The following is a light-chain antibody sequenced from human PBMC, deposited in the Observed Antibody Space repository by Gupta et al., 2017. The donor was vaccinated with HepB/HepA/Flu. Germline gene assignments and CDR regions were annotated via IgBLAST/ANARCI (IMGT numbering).Light chain of an antibody. Sequence: QSVLTQPPSASGTPGQGVTTSCSGNSFNIGSNTVTWYQQLPRTAPKLLIYSNNQRPSGVPDRFSGSKSDTSASLAITGLQSEDEADYYCASWDGSLNGWVFGGGTKLTVL. CDR3: ASWDGSLNGWV. CDR1: SFNIGSNT. V-gene: IGLV1-44*01. CDR2: SNN. J-gene: IGLJ3*02.